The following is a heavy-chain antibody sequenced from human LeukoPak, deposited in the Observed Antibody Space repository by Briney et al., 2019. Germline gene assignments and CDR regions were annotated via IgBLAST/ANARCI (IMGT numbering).Heavy chain of an antibody. V-gene: IGHV1-2*02. J-gene: IGHJ4*02. Sequence: ASVKVSCKASGYTFTGYYIQWVRQAPGQGLEWMGWINPHSGGTNYAQEFQGRVTMTRDTSISTAYMELSRLRSDDTAVYYCARGPDSGSYFPYDYWGQGTLVTVSS. D-gene: IGHD1-26*01. CDR3: ARGPDSGSYFPYDY. CDR2: INPHSGGT. CDR1: GYTFTGYY.